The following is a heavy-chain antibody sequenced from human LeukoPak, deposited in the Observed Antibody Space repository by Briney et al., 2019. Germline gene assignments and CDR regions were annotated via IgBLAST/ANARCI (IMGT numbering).Heavy chain of an antibody. V-gene: IGHV1-2*02. CDR2: INPNSGGT. J-gene: IGHJ3*02. CDR1: GYTFTGYY. D-gene: IGHD2-2*01. Sequence: ASVKVSCKASGYTFTGYYMHWVRQAPGQGPEWMGWINPNSGGTNYAQKFQGRVTMTRDTSISTAYMELSRLRSDDTAVYYCARRFVVVPAAVAFDIWGQGTMVTVSS. CDR3: ARRFVVVPAAVAFDI.